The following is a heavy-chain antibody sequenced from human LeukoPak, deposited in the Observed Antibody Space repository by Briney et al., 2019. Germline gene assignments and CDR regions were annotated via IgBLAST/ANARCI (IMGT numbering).Heavy chain of an antibody. V-gene: IGHV4-59*01. D-gene: IGHD2-15*01. Sequence: SETLSLTCSVSGDSISSYYWNWIRQPPGKGLEWIGYINYSGRTDYNPSLKSRVTISVDTSKNRFSLKLTSVTAADTAVYYCARTAWRVVFDAFDIWGRGTMVTVSS. J-gene: IGHJ3*02. CDR3: ARTAWRVVFDAFDI. CDR2: INYSGRT. CDR1: GDSISSYY.